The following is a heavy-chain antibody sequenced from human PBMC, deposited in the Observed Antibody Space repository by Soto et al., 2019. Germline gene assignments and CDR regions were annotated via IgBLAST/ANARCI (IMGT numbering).Heavy chain of an antibody. J-gene: IGHJ5*02. Sequence: QVQLVQSGAEVKEPRASVKVSCKASGYTVTSYDITWVRQATEQGLEWMGWMNPKSGNTAYAQKFQGRLTMTRNYSISTAYMELSSLRSEDTAAYYCARVRYYDILTGHNWFDPWGQGSLVTVSS. V-gene: IGHV1-8*02. CDR1: GYTVTSYD. D-gene: IGHD3-9*01. CDR2: MNPKSGNT. CDR3: ARVRYYDILTGHNWFDP.